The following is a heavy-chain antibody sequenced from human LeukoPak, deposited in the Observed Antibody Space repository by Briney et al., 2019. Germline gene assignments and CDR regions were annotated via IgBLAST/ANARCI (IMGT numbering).Heavy chain of an antibody. CDR2: ISYDGSNK. J-gene: IGHJ4*02. D-gene: IGHD3-22*01. CDR3: ARTKWLPTHFDY. CDR1: GFTFSSYA. Sequence: GRSLRLSCAASGFTFSSYAMHWVRQAPGKGLEWVAVISYDGSNKYYADSVKGRFTISRDNSKNTLYLQMNSLRAEDTAVYYCARTKWLPTHFDYWGQGTLVTVSS. V-gene: IGHV3-30-3*01.